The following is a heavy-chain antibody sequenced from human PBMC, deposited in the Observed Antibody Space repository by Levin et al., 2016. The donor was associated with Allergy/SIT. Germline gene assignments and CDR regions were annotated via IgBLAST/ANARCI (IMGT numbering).Heavy chain of an antibody. V-gene: IGHV3-33*01. J-gene: IGHJ4*02. CDR3: ARGDIVVVSGDSYIDY. CDR2: IWYDGSNK. CDR1: GFTFSSYG. Sequence: GESLKISCAASGFTFSSYGMHWVRQAPGKGLEWVAVIWYDGSNKYYADSVKGRFTISRDNSKNTLYLQMNSLRAEDTAVYYCARGDIVVVSGDSYIDYWGQGTLVTVSS. D-gene: IGHD2-2*01.